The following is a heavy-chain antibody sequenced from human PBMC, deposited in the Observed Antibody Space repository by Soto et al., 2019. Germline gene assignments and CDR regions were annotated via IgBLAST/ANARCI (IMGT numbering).Heavy chain of an antibody. J-gene: IGHJ6*03. CDR2: IYSGGST. Sequence: EVQLVESGGGLVQPGGSLRLSCAASGFTVSSNYMSWVRQAPGKGLEWVSLIYSGGSTFYADSVKGRFTISRDNSKNTVYLQMNSLTAEDAGVYYCAREIGRGAAQTNYMDVWGKGTTVTVS. CDR3: AREIGRGAAQTNYMDV. D-gene: IGHD6-6*01. V-gene: IGHV3-66*01. CDR1: GFTVSSNY.